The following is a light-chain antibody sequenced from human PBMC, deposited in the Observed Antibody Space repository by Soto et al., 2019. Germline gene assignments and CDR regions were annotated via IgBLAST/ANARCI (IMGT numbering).Light chain of an antibody. J-gene: IGKJ5*01. Sequence: IQMTQSPSSLSASVGDRVTITCRASQSIKSYLNWYRQKPGKAPNLLIYTGSSLQSGVPSRFSGSGSGTDFTLTINSLQPEDFATYYCQQAASFPITFGQGTRLEIK. CDR2: TGS. CDR3: QQAASFPIT. CDR1: QSIKSY. V-gene: IGKV1-39*01.